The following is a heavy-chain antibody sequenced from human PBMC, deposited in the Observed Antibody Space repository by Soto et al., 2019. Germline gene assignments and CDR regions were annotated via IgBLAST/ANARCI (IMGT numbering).Heavy chain of an antibody. CDR2: ISAHNGDT. Sequence: GPGVKKPGASVKVSCKASGYTFTSYGFSWVRRAPGQGLEWMGWISAHNGDTIYAQKFQDRITMTTDTSTNTAYLELRSLKSGDTAVFYCARSSGTYPPSRYYYGLDVWGQGTTVTVSS. CDR1: GYTFTSYG. V-gene: IGHV1-18*01. J-gene: IGHJ6*02. CDR3: ARSSGTYPPSRYYYGLDV. D-gene: IGHD1-26*01.